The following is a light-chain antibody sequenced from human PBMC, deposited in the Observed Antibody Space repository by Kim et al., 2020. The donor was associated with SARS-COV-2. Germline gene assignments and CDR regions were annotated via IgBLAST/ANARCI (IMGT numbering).Light chain of an antibody. CDR2: DVS. CDR3: SSYTSRDTYV. CDR1: SGDLGGHDY. J-gene: IGLJ1*01. Sequence: SITISCTGTSGDLGGHDYVDWYQQHADKAPKVMIFDVSNRPSGVSDRFSGSKSGNTASLTISGLQTEDEADYYCSSYTSRDTYVFGTGTKVTVL. V-gene: IGLV2-14*03.